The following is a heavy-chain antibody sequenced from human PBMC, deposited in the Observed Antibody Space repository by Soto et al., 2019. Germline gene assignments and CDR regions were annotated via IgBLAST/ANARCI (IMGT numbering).Heavy chain of an antibody. Sequence: SDTLTLTCAVSGGPISSSSWWSWVRHPPGKGLEWIGEIYHSGSTNYNPSLKSRVTISVDKSKNQFPLKLSSVTAADTAVYYCARRGGIAAAGSAIGYWGQGTLVTVSS. D-gene: IGHD6-13*01. J-gene: IGHJ4*02. CDR1: GGPISSSSW. CDR2: IYHSGST. CDR3: ARRGGIAAAGSAIGY. V-gene: IGHV4-4*02.